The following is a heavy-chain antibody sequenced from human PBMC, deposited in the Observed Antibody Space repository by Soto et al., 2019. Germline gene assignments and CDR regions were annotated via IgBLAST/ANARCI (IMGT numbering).Heavy chain of an antibody. Sequence: QVQLVESGGGVVQPGRSLRLSCAASGLTFSSHGMHWVRQAPGKGLEWVAVISYDGSNKYYADSVKGRFTISRDNSKNTLYLQMRSLRAEDTAVYYCAKAEVTVVTPYYFDYWGQGTLVTVSS. CDR1: GLTFSSHG. CDR2: ISYDGSNK. V-gene: IGHV3-30*18. CDR3: AKAEVTVVTPYYFDY. D-gene: IGHD2-21*02. J-gene: IGHJ4*02.